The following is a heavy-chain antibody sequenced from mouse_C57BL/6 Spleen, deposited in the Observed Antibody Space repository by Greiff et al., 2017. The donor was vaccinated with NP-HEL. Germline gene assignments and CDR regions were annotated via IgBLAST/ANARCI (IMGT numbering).Heavy chain of an antibody. Sequence: EVQLVESGGGLVKPGGSLKLSCAASGFTFSDYGMHWVRQAPEKGLEWVAYISSGSSTIYYADTVKGRFTISRDNAKNTLFLQMTSLRSEDTAMYYCARDSNYLDYWGQGTTLTVSS. V-gene: IGHV5-17*01. CDR2: ISSGSSTI. D-gene: IGHD2-5*01. CDR1: GFTFSDYG. J-gene: IGHJ2*01. CDR3: ARDSNYLDY.